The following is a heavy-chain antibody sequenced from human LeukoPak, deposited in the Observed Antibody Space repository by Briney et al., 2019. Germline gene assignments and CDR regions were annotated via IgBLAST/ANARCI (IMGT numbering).Heavy chain of an antibody. Sequence: GGSLRLSCAASGFTFSSYAMSWVRQAPGKGLEWASAISGSGGSTYYADSVKGRFTISRDNSKNTLYLQMNSLRAEDTAVYYCAKDPGRVDGQDYWGQGTLVTVSS. CDR1: GFTFSSYA. V-gene: IGHV3-23*01. CDR2: ISGSGGST. CDR3: AKDPGRVDGQDY. J-gene: IGHJ4*02. D-gene: IGHD5-24*01.